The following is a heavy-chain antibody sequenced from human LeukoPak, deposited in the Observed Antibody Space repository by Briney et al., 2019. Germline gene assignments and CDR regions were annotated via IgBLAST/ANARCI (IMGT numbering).Heavy chain of an antibody. CDR1: GVSISSSNSY. CDR2: IYYSGNT. V-gene: IGHV4-39*01. CDR3: ARQTGSGLFILP. D-gene: IGHD3/OR15-3a*01. Sequence: SETLSLTCTVSGVSISSSNSYWGWIRQPPGKGLEWIGSIYYSGNTYYNASLKSQVSISIDTSKNQFSLRLTSVTAADTAVYYCARQTGSGLFILPGGQETLVTVSS. J-gene: IGHJ4*02.